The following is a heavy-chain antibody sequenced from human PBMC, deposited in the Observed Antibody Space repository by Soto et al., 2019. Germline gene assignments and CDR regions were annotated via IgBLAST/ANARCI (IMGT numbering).Heavy chain of an antibody. CDR2: VDSDGRGT. V-gene: IGHV3-74*01. J-gene: IGHJ4*02. Sequence: EVQLVESGGGSVQPGGSLRLFCVASGITFTNYWMHWVRQVPGKGLVWVARVDSDGRGTSYADFVKGRFTISRDNAKNTLYLQMNSLRVEATAMYYCGTVFEHWGQGIPVTVSS. CDR1: GITFTNYW. CDR3: GTVFEH.